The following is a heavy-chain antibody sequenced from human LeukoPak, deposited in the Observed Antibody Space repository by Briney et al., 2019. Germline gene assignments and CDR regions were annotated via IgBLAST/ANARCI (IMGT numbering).Heavy chain of an antibody. CDR3: ARVRPGSNYVDFDY. Sequence: GGSLRLSCAASGFTFSTYDMHWVRQAPGKGLEWEAVISYDGSNKYYAGSVKGRFTISRDNSKSTLYLQMNSLRAEDTAVYYCARVRPGSNYVDFDYWGQGTLVTVSS. J-gene: IGHJ4*02. D-gene: IGHD4-11*01. V-gene: IGHV3-30*03. CDR2: ISYDGSNK. CDR1: GFTFSTYD.